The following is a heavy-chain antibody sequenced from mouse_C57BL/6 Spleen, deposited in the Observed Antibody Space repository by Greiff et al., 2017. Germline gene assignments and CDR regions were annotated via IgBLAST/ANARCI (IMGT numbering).Heavy chain of an antibody. Sequence: VQLQQSGAELVMPGASVKLSCKASGYTFTSYWMHWVKQRPGQGLEWIGEIDPSDSYTNYNQKFKGKSTLTVDKSSSTAYMQLSSLTSEDSAVYYCALFITTVVATDYWGQGTTLTVSS. CDR2: IDPSDSYT. D-gene: IGHD1-1*01. CDR1: GYTFTSYW. V-gene: IGHV1-69*01. CDR3: ALFITTVVATDY. J-gene: IGHJ2*01.